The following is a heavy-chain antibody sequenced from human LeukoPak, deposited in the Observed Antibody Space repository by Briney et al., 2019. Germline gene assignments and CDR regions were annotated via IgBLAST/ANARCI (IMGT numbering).Heavy chain of an antibody. CDR2: ISGSGGST. D-gene: IGHD3-10*01. Sequence: PGGSLRLSCAASGFTFSSYGMSWVRQAPGKGLEWVSAISGSGGSTYYADSVKGRFTISRDNSKNTLCLQMNSLRAEDTAVYYCAKPLLGSGSASFDYWGQGTLVTVSS. CDR1: GFTFSSYG. V-gene: IGHV3-23*01. J-gene: IGHJ4*02. CDR3: AKPLLGSGSASFDY.